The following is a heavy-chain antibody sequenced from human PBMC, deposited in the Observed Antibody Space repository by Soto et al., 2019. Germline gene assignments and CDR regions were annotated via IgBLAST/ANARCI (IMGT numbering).Heavy chain of an antibody. Sequence: GASVKVSCEASGYTFTGYYMHWVRQAPGQGLEWMGWINPNSGGTNYAQKFQGRVTMTRDTSISTAYMELSRLRSDDTAVYYCARNHEGCDSSSWYCYYYGMDVWGQGTTVTVSS. CDR3: ARNHEGCDSSSWYCYYYGMDV. J-gene: IGHJ6*02. CDR2: INPNSGGT. CDR1: GYTFTGYY. V-gene: IGHV1-2*02. D-gene: IGHD6-13*01.